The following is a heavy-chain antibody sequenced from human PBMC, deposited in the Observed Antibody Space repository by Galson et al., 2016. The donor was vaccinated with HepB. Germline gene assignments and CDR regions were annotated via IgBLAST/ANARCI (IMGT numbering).Heavy chain of an antibody. CDR2: IWYDGSSK. Sequence: SLRLSCAASGFTFSNYAMHWVRQAPGKGLEWVAVIWYDGSSKYYINSVEGRFTISRDNSKNTLNLQMSSLRAEDTAVYYCAKVATPNRNYGNWFDSWGQGTMVTVSS. D-gene: IGHD4-11*01. CDR3: AKVATPNRNYGNWFDS. CDR1: GFTFSNYA. V-gene: IGHV3-33*06. J-gene: IGHJ3*01.